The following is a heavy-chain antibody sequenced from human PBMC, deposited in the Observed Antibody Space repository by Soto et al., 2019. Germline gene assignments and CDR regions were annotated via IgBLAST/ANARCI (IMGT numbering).Heavy chain of an antibody. D-gene: IGHD2-2*02. CDR3: ARALCCSSTSCYNY. V-gene: IGHV1-3*01. CDR2: INAGNGNT. Sequence: ASVKVSCKASGYTFTSYAMHWVRQAPGQRLECMGWINAGNGNTKYSQKFQGRVTITRDTSASTAYMELSSLRSEDTAVYYCARALCCSSTSCYNYWGQGTLVTVSS. J-gene: IGHJ4*02. CDR1: GYTFTSYA.